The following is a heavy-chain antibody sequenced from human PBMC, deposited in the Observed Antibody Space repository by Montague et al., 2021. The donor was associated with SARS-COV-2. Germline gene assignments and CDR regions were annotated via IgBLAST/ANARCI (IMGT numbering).Heavy chain of an antibody. CDR3: ARHLNWGSPDS. J-gene: IGHJ5*01. CDR1: GGSITSSSDY. Sequence: SETLSLTCTVSGGSITSSSDYWGWIRQPPGRGLEWIGSFYFTGSTYYNPSLKSRLTTSVDTSKNQFSLKLSSVTVADTAVYYCARHLNWGSPDSWGQGTLVTVSS. V-gene: IGHV4-39*01. CDR2: FYFTGST. D-gene: IGHD7-27*01.